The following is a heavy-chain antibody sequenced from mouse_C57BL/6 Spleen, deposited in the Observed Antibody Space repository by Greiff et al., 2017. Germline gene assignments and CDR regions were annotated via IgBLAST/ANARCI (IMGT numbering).Heavy chain of an antibody. Sequence: VQLQQPGAELVMPGASVKLSCKASGYTFTSYWMHWVKQRPGQGLEWIGEIDPSDSYTNYNQKFKGKSTLTVDKSSSTAYMQLSSLTSEDSAVYYCARRADSNYGGHYAMDYWGQGTSVTVSS. CDR2: IDPSDSYT. CDR1: GYTFTSYW. V-gene: IGHV1-69*01. D-gene: IGHD2-5*01. CDR3: ARRADSNYGGHYAMDY. J-gene: IGHJ4*01.